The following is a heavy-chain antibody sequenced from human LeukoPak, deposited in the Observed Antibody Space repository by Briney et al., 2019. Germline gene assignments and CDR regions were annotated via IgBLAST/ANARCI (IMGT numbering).Heavy chain of an antibody. Sequence: GGFLRLSCAASGFTFSSYWMSWVRQAPGKGLEWVANIKQDGSEKYYVDSVKGRFTISRDNAKNSLYLQMNSLRAEDTAVYYCASATLDGYSYGFPTHYYGMDVWGQGTTVTVSS. CDR3: ASATLDGYSYGFPTHYYGMDV. CDR1: GFTFSSYW. J-gene: IGHJ6*02. CDR2: IKQDGSEK. V-gene: IGHV3-7*01. D-gene: IGHD5-18*01.